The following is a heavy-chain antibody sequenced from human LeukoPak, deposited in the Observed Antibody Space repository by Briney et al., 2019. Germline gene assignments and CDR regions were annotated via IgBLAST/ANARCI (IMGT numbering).Heavy chain of an antibody. V-gene: IGHV1-46*01. J-gene: IGHJ5*02. CDR1: GYTFTSYD. Sequence: ASVKVSCKASGYTFTSYDINWVRQATGQGLEWMGIINPSGSSTNYAQKFQGRVTMTRDMSTSTVYMELSSLRSEDTAMYYCARTLPHRRLLDTTMEQHWFDPWGQGTLVTVSS. CDR3: ARTLPHRRLLDTTMEQHWFDP. CDR2: INPSGSST. D-gene: IGHD5-18*01.